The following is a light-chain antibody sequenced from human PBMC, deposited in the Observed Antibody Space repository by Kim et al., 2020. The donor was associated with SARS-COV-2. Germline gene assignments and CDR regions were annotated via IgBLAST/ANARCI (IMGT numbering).Light chain of an antibody. CDR1: QSVSSY. J-gene: IGKJ4*01. Sequence: EIVLTQSPATLSLSPGERTTLSCRASQSVSSYLAWYQQKPGQAPRLLIYDASNRATGIPARFSGSGSGTDFTLTISSLEPEDFAVYYCQQRSNWPPRLTFGGGTKVDIK. V-gene: IGKV3-11*01. CDR3: QQRSNWPPRLT. CDR2: DAS.